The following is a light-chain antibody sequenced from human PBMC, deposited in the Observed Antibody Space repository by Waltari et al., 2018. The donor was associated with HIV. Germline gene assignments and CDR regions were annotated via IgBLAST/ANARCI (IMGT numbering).Light chain of an antibody. CDR2: EVT. J-gene: IGLJ3*02. V-gene: IGLV2-14*01. Sequence: QSALTQPASMSWSPGQSITISCTGPRSHVHDYNYVSWYQHHPDKAPKVIIYEVTRRPSGVSNRFSGSKSGNTASLTISGLLPEDEAEYFCVSYISSSTPEFGGGTKLTVL. CDR3: VSYISSSTPE. CDR1: RSHVHDYNY.